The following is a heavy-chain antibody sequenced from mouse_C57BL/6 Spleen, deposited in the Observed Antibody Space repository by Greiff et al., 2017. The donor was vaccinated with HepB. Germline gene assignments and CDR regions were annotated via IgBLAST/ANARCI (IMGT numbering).Heavy chain of an antibody. CDR2: IYPSDSET. V-gene: IGHV1-61*01. CDR3: AREGDSSGPLFDY. CDR1: GYTFTSYW. Sequence: VQLQQPGAELVRPGSSVKLSCKASGYTFTSYWMDWVKQRPGQGLEWIGNIYPSDSETHYNQKFKDKATLTVDKSSSTAYMQLSSLTSEDSAVYYCAREGDSSGPLFDYWGQGTTLTVSS. D-gene: IGHD3-2*02. J-gene: IGHJ2*01.